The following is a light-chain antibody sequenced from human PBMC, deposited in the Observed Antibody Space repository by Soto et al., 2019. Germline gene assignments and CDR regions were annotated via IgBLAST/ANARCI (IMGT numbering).Light chain of an antibody. CDR3: QQRT. J-gene: IGKJ5*01. V-gene: IGKV3-11*01. CDR1: QRVSRY. Sequence: IMLPQSPATLSLSPCERATLSCRASQRVSRYLASYQQKSRQAPRLLIYDTSNRATGSPARLGVSGSGTDFTLAISTLEPEDFAVYYCQQRTFGQGTRLEIK. CDR2: DTS.